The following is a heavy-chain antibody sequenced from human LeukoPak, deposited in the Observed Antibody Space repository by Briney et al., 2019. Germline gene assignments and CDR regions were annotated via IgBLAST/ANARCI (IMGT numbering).Heavy chain of an antibody. Sequence: SEALSLTCTVSGGSISTYYWSWIRQPPGKGLEWIGYVYYSGNTNYNPSLKSRLTISIDTSKNQFSLKLSSVTAADTAVYYCARVGSGCFDFWGQGTLVTASS. CDR3: ARVGSGCFDF. J-gene: IGHJ4*02. CDR1: GGSISTYY. CDR2: VYYSGNT. D-gene: IGHD6-19*01. V-gene: IGHV4-59*01.